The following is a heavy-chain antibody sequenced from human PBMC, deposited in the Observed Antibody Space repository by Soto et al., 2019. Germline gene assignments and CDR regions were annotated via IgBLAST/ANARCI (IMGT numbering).Heavy chain of an antibody. Sequence: ASETLSLTCTVSGGSIRSGNYYWSWIRQPPGKGLEWIGFIYYSGNTYYNPSLKSRLSISVDTSKNQFSLRLSSVAAADTAAYYCARRRLVYTAMAENNWFDSWGQGTLVTVSS. CDR1: GGSIRSGNYY. CDR3: ARRRLVYTAMAENNWFDS. J-gene: IGHJ5*01. CDR2: IYYSGNT. V-gene: IGHV4-30-4*01. D-gene: IGHD5-18*01.